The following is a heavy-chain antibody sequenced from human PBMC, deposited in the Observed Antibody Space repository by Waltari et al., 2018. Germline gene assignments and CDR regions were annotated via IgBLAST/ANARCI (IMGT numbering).Heavy chain of an antibody. Sequence: EVQLVESGGGLVQPGGYLRLSCAASGFTFRNYWMSWVRQAPGKGLEWVANIIQDGSAKYYVDSVRGRFTISRDNAKNSLYLQMNSLRAEDTAVYYCARDLFNVGDYDLGPWGQGTLVTVSS. D-gene: IGHD3-3*01. V-gene: IGHV3-7*04. CDR1: GFTFRNYW. CDR3: ARDLFNVGDYDLGP. CDR2: IIQDGSAK. J-gene: IGHJ5*02.